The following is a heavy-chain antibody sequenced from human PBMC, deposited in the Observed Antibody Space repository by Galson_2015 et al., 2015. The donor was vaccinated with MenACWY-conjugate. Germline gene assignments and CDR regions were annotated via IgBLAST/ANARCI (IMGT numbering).Heavy chain of an antibody. Sequence: SLRLSCAASGFTFSPYAMSWVRQAPGKGLEWVSGISGSGGSTYYADSVKGRFTISRDTSKNTLYLQMNSLRVEDTALYYCAKSPTPPGDFFDSWGQGTLVAVSS. CDR2: ISGSGGST. V-gene: IGHV3-23*01. D-gene: IGHD4-17*01. J-gene: IGHJ4*02. CDR3: AKSPTPPGDFFDS. CDR1: GFTFSPYA.